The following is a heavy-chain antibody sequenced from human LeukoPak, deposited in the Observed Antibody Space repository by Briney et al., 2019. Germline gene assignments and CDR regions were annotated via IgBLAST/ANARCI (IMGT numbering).Heavy chain of an antibody. Sequence: SETLSLTCTVSGGSISSGSYYWSWIRQPAGKGLEWIGSIYYSGSTYYNPSLKSRVTISVDTSKNQFSLKLSSVTAADTAVYYCARQILTGPYYYYYMDVWGKGTTVTISS. CDR1: GGSISSGSYY. CDR3: ARQILTGPYYYYYMDV. CDR2: IYYSGST. V-gene: IGHV4-39*01. D-gene: IGHD3-9*01. J-gene: IGHJ6*03.